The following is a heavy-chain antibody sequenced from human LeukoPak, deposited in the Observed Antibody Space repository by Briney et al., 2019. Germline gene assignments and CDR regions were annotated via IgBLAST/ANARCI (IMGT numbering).Heavy chain of an antibody. V-gene: IGHV4-38-2*02. D-gene: IGHD2-15*01. Sequence: SETLSLTCTVSGYSISSGYYWGWSRQPPGKVLEGIGIIYHSGSTYYNPSLKSRVTISVDTSKNQFSLKLSSVTAADTAVYYCARNAPLIVVVVAATHWFDPWGQGTLVTVSS. CDR3: ARNAPLIVVVVAATHWFDP. CDR2: IYHSGST. CDR1: GYSISSGYY. J-gene: IGHJ5*02.